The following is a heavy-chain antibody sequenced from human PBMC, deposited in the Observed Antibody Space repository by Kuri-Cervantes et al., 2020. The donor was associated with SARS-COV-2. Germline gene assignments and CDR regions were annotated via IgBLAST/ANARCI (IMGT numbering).Heavy chain of an antibody. CDR3: VRVLLRGLMSRRYFDF. D-gene: IGHD3-10*01. J-gene: IGHJ4*02. Sequence: GGSLRLSCTASGFTFGDYYMSWIRQAPGKGLEWVSYISSSSSYTNYADSVKGRFTISSDNARNSLYLEMNSLGVEDTALYYCVRVLLRGLMSRRYFDFWGQGTLVTVSS. CDR2: ISSSSSYT. V-gene: IGHV3-11*06. CDR1: GFTFGDYY.